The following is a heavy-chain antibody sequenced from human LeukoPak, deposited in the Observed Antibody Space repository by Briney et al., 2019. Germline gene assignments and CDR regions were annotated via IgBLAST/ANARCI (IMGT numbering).Heavy chain of an antibody. CDR1: GYTFTDYY. V-gene: IGHV1-69-2*01. CDR2: VDPEDGET. CDR3: ATEQVSGSSTTYFDY. Sequence: ASVKVSCKVSGYTFTDYYMHWVQQAPGKGLEWIGLVDPEDGETIYAEKFQGRVTMTEDTSTDTAYMELSSLRSEDTAVYYCATEQVSGSSTTYFDYWGQGTLVTVSS. J-gene: IGHJ4*02. D-gene: IGHD1-26*01.